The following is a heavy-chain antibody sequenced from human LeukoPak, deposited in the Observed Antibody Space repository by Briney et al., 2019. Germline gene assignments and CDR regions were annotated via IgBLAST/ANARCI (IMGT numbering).Heavy chain of an antibody. CDR2: ISAYNGNT. D-gene: IGHD3-3*01. Sequence: ASVKVSCKASGYTFTSYGISWVRQAPGQGLEWMGWISAYNGNTNYAQKLQGRVTMTTDTSTSTAYMELRSLRSDDTAVYYCARDGTIFGVVITDYYYYYGMDVWGQGITVTVSS. CDR1: GYTFTSYG. J-gene: IGHJ6*02. CDR3: ARDGTIFGVVITDYYYYYGMDV. V-gene: IGHV1-18*01.